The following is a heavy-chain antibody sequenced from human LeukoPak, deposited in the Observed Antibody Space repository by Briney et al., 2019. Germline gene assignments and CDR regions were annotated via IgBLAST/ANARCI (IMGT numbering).Heavy chain of an antibody. CDR1: GGSISSHY. CDR3: ASLEYSSSS. J-gene: IGHJ5*02. D-gene: IGHD6-6*01. CDR2: IYYSGST. V-gene: IGHV4-59*11. Sequence: SETLSLTCTVSGGSISSHYWSWIRQPPGKGLEWIGYIYYSGSTNYNPSLKSRVTIPVDTSKNQFSLKLSSVTAADTAVYYCASLEYSSSSWGQGTLVTVSS.